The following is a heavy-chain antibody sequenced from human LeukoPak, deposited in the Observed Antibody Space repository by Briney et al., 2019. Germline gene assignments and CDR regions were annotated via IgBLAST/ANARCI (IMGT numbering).Heavy chain of an antibody. D-gene: IGHD4-23*01. CDR1: GGSISSYY. J-gene: IGHJ5*02. CDR3: ARDYGGGVWFDP. Sequence: SETLSLTCTVSGGSISSYYWSWIRQPPGKGLEWIGYIYYSGSNNYNPSLKSRVTISVDTSKNQFSLKLSSVTAADTAVYYCARDYGGGVWFDPWGQGTLVTVSS. V-gene: IGHV4-59*01. CDR2: IYYSGSN.